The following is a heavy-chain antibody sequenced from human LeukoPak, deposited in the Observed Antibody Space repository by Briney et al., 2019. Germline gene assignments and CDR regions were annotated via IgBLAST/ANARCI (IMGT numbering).Heavy chain of an antibody. Sequence: PGGSLRLSCASSGFTFINYWMHWVRQAPGKGLEWVAVIWYDGSNKYYADSVKGRFTISRDNSKNTLYLQMNSLRAEDTAVYYCARDPQTTVTGDDAFDIWGQGTMVTVSS. D-gene: IGHD4-17*01. CDR3: ARDPQTTVTGDDAFDI. CDR1: GFTFINYW. V-gene: IGHV3-33*08. J-gene: IGHJ3*02. CDR2: IWYDGSNK.